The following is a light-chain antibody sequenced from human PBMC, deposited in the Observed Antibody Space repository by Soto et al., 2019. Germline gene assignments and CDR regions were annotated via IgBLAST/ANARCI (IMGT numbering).Light chain of an antibody. CDR2: AVS. J-gene: IGLJ1*01. V-gene: IGLV2-14*01. CDR3: SSYTTSSTLYV. Sequence: QSALTQPASVSGAPGQSITISCTGTSSDVGIYNYVSWYQHHPGKAPKLMIYAVSNRPSGISNRFSGSKSGNMASLTISGLQAEDEADYYCSSYTTSSTLYVFGTGTKV. CDR1: SSDVGIYNY.